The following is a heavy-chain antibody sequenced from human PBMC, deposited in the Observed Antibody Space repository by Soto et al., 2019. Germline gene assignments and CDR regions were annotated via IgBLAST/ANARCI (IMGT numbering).Heavy chain of an antibody. CDR1: GGTFSSYA. CDR3: ARFLSGYDPFDY. Sequence: SVKVSCKASGGTFSSYAISWVRQAPGQGLEWMGGIIPIFGTANYAQKFQGRVTITADKSTSTAYMELSSLRSEDTAVYYCARFLSGYDPFDYWGQGTLVTVS. J-gene: IGHJ4*02. D-gene: IGHD5-12*01. V-gene: IGHV1-69*06. CDR2: IIPIFGTA.